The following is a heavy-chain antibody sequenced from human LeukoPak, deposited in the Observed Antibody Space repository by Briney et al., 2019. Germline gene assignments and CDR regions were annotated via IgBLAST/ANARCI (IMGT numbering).Heavy chain of an antibody. D-gene: IGHD6-13*01. CDR3: ARGVSWYGQYYFDY. CDR2: IYYSGST. J-gene: IGHJ4*02. V-gene: IGHV4-59*01. CDR1: GGSISSYY. Sequence: PSETLSLTCTVSGGSISSYYWSWIRQPPGKGLEWIGYIYYSGSTNYNPSLKSRVTISVDTSKNQFSLKLSSVTAADTAVYYCARGVSWYGQYYFDYWGQGTLVTVSS.